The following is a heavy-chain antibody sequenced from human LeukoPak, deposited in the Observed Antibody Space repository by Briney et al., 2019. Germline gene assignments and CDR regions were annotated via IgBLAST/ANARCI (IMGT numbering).Heavy chain of an antibody. CDR1: GYTFTGYY. CDR3: ARGESTYGYL. Sequence: ASVKVSCKASGYTFTGYYMHWVRRAPGQGLEWMGWINPNSGGTNYAQKFQGRVTMTRDTSISTAYMELSSLRSDDTAVYYCARGESTYGYLWGQGTLVTVSS. V-gene: IGHV1-2*02. CDR2: INPNSGGT. J-gene: IGHJ4*02. D-gene: IGHD5-18*01.